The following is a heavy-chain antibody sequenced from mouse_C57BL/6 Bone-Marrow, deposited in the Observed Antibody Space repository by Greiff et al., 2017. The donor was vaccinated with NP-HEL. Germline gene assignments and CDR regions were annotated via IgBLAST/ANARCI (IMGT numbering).Heavy chain of an antibody. CDR2: IDPNSGGT. J-gene: IGHJ4*01. CDR3: ARPYYDGSSYYAMDY. Sequence: VKQRPGRGLEWIGRIDPNSGGTKYNEKFKSKATLTVDKPSSTAYMQLSRLTSEDSAVYYCARPYYDGSSYYAMDYWGQGTSVTVSS. D-gene: IGHD1-1*01. V-gene: IGHV1-72*01.